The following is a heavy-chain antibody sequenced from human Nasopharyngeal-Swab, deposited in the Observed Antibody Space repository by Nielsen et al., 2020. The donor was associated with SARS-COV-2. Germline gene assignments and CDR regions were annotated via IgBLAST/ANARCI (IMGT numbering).Heavy chain of an antibody. CDR2: INAGNGHT. V-gene: IGHV1-3*01. J-gene: IGHJ4*02. CDR1: GCTFSSYP. CDR3: ARVGLVRGY. D-gene: IGHD6-19*01. Sequence: ASVTVSCKASGCTFSSYPISWVRQAPGQRLEWMGWINAGNGHTKYSQKFQGRVTITRDTSASTAYMELSSLRSEDTAVYYCARVGLVRGYWGQGTLVTVSS.